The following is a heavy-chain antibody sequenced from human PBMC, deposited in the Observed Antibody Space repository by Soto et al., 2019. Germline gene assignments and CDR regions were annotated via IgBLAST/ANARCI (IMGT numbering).Heavy chain of an antibody. Sequence: AKVSCKASGYTFTSHYMHWVRQAPGQGLEWMGIINPSGGSTSYAQKFQGRVTMTRDTSTSTVYMELSSLRSEDTAVYYCASRGGNGRQFWSGYYGYYYGMDVWGQGTTVTVSS. D-gene: IGHD3-3*02. J-gene: IGHJ6*02. V-gene: IGHV1-46*01. CDR3: ASRGGNGRQFWSGYYGYYYGMDV. CDR1: GYTFTSHY. CDR2: INPSGGST.